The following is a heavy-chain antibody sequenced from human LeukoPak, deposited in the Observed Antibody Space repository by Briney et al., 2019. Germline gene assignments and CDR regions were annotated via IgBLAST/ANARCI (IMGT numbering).Heavy chain of an antibody. CDR2: INHSGST. D-gene: IGHD3-3*01. J-gene: IGHJ4*02. V-gene: IGHV4-34*01. CDR1: SGSFSDYY. CDR3: ARVLRPFTIFGVVFKSIDYFDY. Sequence: SETLSLTCAVSSGSFSDYYWSWIRQPPRKGLERIGEINHSGSTNYIPPLKSRVTISLDTSQNQFSLKLSSVTAADTAVYYCARVLRPFTIFGVVFKSIDYFDYWGQGTLVTVSS.